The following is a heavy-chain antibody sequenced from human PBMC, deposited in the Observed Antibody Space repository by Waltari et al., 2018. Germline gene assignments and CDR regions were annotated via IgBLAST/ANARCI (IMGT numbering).Heavy chain of an antibody. J-gene: IGHJ4*02. CDR3: AKDRSYGHSLAN. D-gene: IGHD4-17*01. CDR1: GFDGSSCY. Sequence: EVQLVESGGGLLQRGGSLRLSCAGSGFDGSSCYMNWVRQAPGKGLEWVSGIHSGGNTYYADSVKGRFTISRDNSKNTLYLQMNSLRAEDTAVYYCAKDRSYGHSLANWGQGTLVTVSS. CDR2: IHSGGNT. V-gene: IGHV3-53*01.